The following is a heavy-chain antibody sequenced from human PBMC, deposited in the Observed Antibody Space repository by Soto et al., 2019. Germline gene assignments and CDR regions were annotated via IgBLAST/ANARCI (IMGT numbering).Heavy chain of an antibody. CDR2: ISYDGSNK. CDR3: ASTYCGGDCSSSDY. J-gene: IGHJ4*02. CDR1: GFTFSSYD. D-gene: IGHD2-21*02. V-gene: IGHV3-30-3*01. Sequence: QVQLVESGGGVVQPGRSLRLSCAASGFTFSSYDMHWVRQAPGKGLEWVAVISYDGSNKYYADSVKGRFTISRDNSKNTLYLQMNSLRAEDAAVYYCASTYCGGDCSSSDYWGQATLFTVSS.